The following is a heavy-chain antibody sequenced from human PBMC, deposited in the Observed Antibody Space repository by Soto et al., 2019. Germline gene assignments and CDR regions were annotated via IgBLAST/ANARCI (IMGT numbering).Heavy chain of an antibody. J-gene: IGHJ4*02. V-gene: IGHV3-23*01. CDR2: ISDSGGST. CDR3: AKLYYDILTQSDY. D-gene: IGHD3-9*01. CDR1: GLTFSNYA. Sequence: GGSLRLSCAASGLTFSNYAMSWVRQAPGKGLEWVSGISDSGGSTYYADSVKGRFTISRDNSKNTMYLQMNSLRAEDTAVYYCAKLYYDILTQSDYRGQGTPVTVSS.